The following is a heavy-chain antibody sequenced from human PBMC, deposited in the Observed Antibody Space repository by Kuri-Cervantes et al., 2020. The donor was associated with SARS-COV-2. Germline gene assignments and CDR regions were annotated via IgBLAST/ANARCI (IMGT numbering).Heavy chain of an antibody. V-gene: IGHV3-30-3*01. D-gene: IGHD3-10*01. J-gene: IGHJ4*02. Sequence: GESLKISCAASGFTFSSYAMHWVRQAPGKGLEWVAVISYDGSNKYYADSVKGRFTISRDNSKNTLYLQMNSLRAEDTAVYYCAKGGLYGFGESHFVDWGQGTLVTVSS. CDR1: GFTFSSYA. CDR2: ISYDGSNK. CDR3: AKGGLYGFGESHFVD.